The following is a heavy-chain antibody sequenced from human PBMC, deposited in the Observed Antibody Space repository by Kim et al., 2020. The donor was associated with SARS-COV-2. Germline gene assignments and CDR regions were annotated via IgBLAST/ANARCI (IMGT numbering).Heavy chain of an antibody. CDR3: ARRTLRYFDGPQSDYFDY. J-gene: IGHJ4*02. D-gene: IGHD3-9*01. V-gene: IGHV4-39*01. CDR2: IYYSGST. CDR1: GGSISSSSYY. Sequence: SETLSLTCTFSGGSISSSSYYWGWIRQPPGKGLEWIGSIYYSGSTYYNPSLKSRVTISVDTSKNQFSLKLSSVTAADTAVYYCARRTLRYFDGPQSDYFDYWGQGTLVTVSS.